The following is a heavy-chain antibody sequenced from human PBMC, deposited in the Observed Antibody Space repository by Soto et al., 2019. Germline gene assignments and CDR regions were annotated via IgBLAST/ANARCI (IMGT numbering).Heavy chain of an antibody. CDR3: AKELEVYVSRSLGT. Sequence: GGSLRLSCAASGFTFSSYGMHWVRRAPGKGLEWVAVISHSGSDKHYADSVKGRFSISRDNSRNTLYLQINSLTTEDTAVYFCAKELEVYVSRSLGTWGQGMLVTVSS. J-gene: IGHJ5*02. CDR2: ISHSGSDK. CDR1: GFTFSSYG. D-gene: IGHD6-13*01. V-gene: IGHV3-30*18.